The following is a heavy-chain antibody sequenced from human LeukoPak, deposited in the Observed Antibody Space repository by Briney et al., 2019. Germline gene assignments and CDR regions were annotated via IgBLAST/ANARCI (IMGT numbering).Heavy chain of an antibody. CDR3: AKTTYSGYETSYYYYMDV. Sequence: GGSLRLSCAASGFTFSSYGMHWVRQAPGKGLEWVAFIRYDGSNKYYADSVKGRFTISRDNSKDTLYLQMNSLRAEDTAVYYCAKTTYSGYETSYYYYMDVWGKGTTVTISS. CDR1: GFTFSSYG. V-gene: IGHV3-30*02. D-gene: IGHD5-12*01. CDR2: IRYDGSNK. J-gene: IGHJ6*03.